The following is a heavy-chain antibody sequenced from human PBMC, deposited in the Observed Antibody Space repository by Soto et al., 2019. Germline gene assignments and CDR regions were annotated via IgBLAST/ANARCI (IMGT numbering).Heavy chain of an antibody. Sequence: PGESQKISWKGSGYTFTSYCIGWVRQMPGRGLEWMGIIYPGDSDTRYSPSFQGQDTISADKSITTAYLQWSSLKASDTAMYYCARNHGDYEVGYYHMDVWGKGTTVTVSS. CDR1: GYTFTSYC. CDR2: IYPGDSDT. J-gene: IGHJ6*03. V-gene: IGHV5-51*01. CDR3: ARNHGDYEVGYYHMDV. D-gene: IGHD4-17*01.